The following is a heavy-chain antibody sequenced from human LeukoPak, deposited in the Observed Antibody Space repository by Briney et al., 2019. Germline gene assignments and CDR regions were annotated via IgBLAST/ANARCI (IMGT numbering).Heavy chain of an antibody. V-gene: IGHV1-2*02. CDR1: GYTFTGYY. CDR3: ARADRLDGAPYLIGP. J-gene: IGHJ5*02. Sequence: ASVKISCRASGYTFTGYYIHWVRQAPGQGLEWMGWINPDSGVTSSAQKFRGRFSMTRDTSISTIYMEVAWLTSEDTAIYYCARADRLDGAPYLIGPWGQGTLVTVSS. D-gene: IGHD2-21*01. CDR2: INPDSGVT.